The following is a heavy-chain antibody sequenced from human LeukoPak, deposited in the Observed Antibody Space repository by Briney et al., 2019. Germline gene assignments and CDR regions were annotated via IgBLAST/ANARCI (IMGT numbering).Heavy chain of an antibody. J-gene: IGHJ4*01. CDR3: AKGPTLTSLGS. CDR1: GFTLSNSA. D-gene: IGHD4-17*01. V-gene: IGHV3-23*05. Sequence: GGSLRLSCAASGFTLSNSAMTWVRQAPGKGLEWVAIIGDSDTSTNYPDSVRGRFIISRDNSKDTLHLQMDSLRVEDTAVYYCAKGPTLTSLGSWGQGTLVTVSS. CDR2: IGDSDTST.